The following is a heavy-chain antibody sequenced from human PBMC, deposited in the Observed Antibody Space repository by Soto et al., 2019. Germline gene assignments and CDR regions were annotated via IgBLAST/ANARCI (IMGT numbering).Heavy chain of an antibody. CDR1: GFTVSSNY. CDR3: ARDRSTIYAFDI. CDR2: IYSGGST. V-gene: IGHV3-66*01. D-gene: IGHD3-3*01. Sequence: GGSLRLSCAASGFTVSSNYMSWVRQAPGKGLEWVSVIYSGGSTYYADSVKGRFTISRDNSKNTLYLQMNSLRAEDTAVYYCARDRSTIYAFDIWGQGTMATVSS. J-gene: IGHJ3*02.